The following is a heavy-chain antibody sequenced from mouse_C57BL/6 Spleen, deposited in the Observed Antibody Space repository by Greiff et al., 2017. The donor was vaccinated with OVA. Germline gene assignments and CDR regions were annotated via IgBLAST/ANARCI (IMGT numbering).Heavy chain of an antibody. CDR3: DKGDYCGSSYEAWFAY. J-gene: IGHJ3*01. CDR1: GYTFTDYY. V-gene: IGHV1-26*01. CDR2: INPNNGGT. D-gene: IGHD1-1*01. Sequence: VQLQQSGPELVKPGASVKISCKASGYTFTDYYMNWVKQSHGKSLEWIGDINPNNGGTSYNQKFKGKATLTVDKSSSTAYMELRSLTSEDSAVYYGDKGDYCGSSYEAWFAYWGQGTLVTVSA.